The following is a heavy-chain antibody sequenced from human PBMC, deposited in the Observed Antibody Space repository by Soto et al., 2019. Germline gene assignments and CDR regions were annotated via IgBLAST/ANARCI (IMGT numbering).Heavy chain of an antibody. J-gene: IGHJ6*02. CDR1: EYTFTNYW. D-gene: IGHD2-15*01. Sequence: DVQLVQSGAEVKEPGESLKISCQGSEYTFTNYWIGWVRQKPGRGLEWMGLIYPFDSDTRYSPSFQGQVTISADKSINTAYLQRSSLRASDTAIYYCARLSTSPSKDLSYSYFSLDVWGLGTAVTVSS. CDR3: ARLSTSPSKDLSYSYFSLDV. V-gene: IGHV5-51*01. CDR2: IYPFDSDT.